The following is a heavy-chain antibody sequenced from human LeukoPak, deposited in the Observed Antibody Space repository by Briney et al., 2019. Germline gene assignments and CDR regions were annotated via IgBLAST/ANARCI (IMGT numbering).Heavy chain of an antibody. D-gene: IGHD3-3*01. CDR1: GGSISSGSYY. Sequence: SETLSLTCTVSGGSISSGSYYWSWIRQPAGTGLEWIGRIYTSGSTNYNPSLKSRVTISVDTSKNQFSLKLSSVTAADTAVYYCAIYFWSGPVAFDIWGQGTMVTVSS. V-gene: IGHV4-61*02. CDR2: IYTSGST. CDR3: AIYFWSGPVAFDI. J-gene: IGHJ3*02.